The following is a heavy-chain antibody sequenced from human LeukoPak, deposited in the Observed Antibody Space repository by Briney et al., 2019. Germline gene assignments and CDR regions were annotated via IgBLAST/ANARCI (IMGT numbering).Heavy chain of an antibody. CDR2: ISSSSSYI. D-gene: IGHD3-22*01. J-gene: IGHJ5*02. V-gene: IGHV3-21*01. CDR1: GFTFSSYS. Sequence: GGSLRLSCAASGFTFSSYSMNWVRQAPGKGLEWVSSISSSSSYIYYADSVKGRFTISRDNAKNSLYLQMNSLRAEDTAVYYCAREDSSGYYEEGWFDPWDQGTLVTVSS. CDR3: AREDSSGYYEEGWFDP.